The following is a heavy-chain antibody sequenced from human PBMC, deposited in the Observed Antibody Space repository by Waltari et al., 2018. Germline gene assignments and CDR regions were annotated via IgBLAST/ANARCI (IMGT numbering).Heavy chain of an antibody. J-gene: IGHJ4*02. CDR2: IWYEGNNK. Sequence: QVQLVESGGDVVQPGRSLRLSCAASGFTFSSYGMHWVRQAPGKWLKWLRVIWYEGNNKDYADSVKGRFTITRDNSKSTLYLQMDSLTSEDTAVYYCARGLLMNPVLIDFWGQGTLVTVSS. D-gene: IGHD3-16*01. V-gene: IGHV3-33*01. CDR1: GFTFSSYG. CDR3: ARGLLMNPVLIDF.